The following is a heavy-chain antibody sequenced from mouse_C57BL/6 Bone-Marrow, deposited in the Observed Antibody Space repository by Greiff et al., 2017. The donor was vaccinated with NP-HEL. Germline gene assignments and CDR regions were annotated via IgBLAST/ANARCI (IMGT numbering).Heavy chain of an antibody. D-gene: IGHD3-3*01. J-gene: IGHJ2*01. CDR1: GYTFTSYG. CDR2: IYIGTGYT. Sequence: VQLKQSGAELVRPGSSVKMSCKTSGYTFTSYGINWVKQRPGQGLEWIGYIYIGTGYTEYNEKFKGKATLTSDTSSSTAYMQLSSLTSEDSAIYFCARLGGYWGQGTTLTVSS. V-gene: IGHV1-58*01. CDR3: ARLGGY.